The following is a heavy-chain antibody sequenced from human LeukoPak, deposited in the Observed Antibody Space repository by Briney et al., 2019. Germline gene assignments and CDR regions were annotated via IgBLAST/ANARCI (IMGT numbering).Heavy chain of an antibody. CDR1: GFTFSSYG. D-gene: IGHD6-19*01. CDR2: ISYDGSNK. J-gene: IGHJ4*02. Sequence: PGGSLRLSCAASGFTFSSYGMHWVRQAPGKGLEWVAVISYDGSNKYYADSVKGRFTISRDNSKNTLYLQMNSLRAEDTAVYYCAKVGTEWNSSGWLNYWGQGTLVTVSS. V-gene: IGHV3-30*18. CDR3: AKVGTEWNSSGWLNY.